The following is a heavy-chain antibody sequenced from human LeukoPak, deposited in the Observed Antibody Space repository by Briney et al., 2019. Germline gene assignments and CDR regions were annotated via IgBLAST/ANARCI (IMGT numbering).Heavy chain of an antibody. J-gene: IGHJ3*02. V-gene: IGHV1-69*05. Sequence: ASVKVSCKASGGTFSSYAISWVRQAPGQGLEWMGRIIPIFGTANYAQKFQGRVTITTDESTSTAYMELSSLRSEDTAVYYCASCVTSAFDIWGQGTMVTVSS. D-gene: IGHD3-16*01. CDR2: IIPIFGTA. CDR1: GGTFSSYA. CDR3: ASCVTSAFDI.